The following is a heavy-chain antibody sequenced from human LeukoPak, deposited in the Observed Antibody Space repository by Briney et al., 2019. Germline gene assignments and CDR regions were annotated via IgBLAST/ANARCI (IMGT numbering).Heavy chain of an antibody. CDR2: ISYDGSNK. CDR3: ARTTGTTLTDYYYYGMDV. D-gene: IGHD1-1*01. CDR1: GFTFSTYA. Sequence: PGRSLRLSCTASGFTFSTYAMHWVRQAPGKGLEWVAVISYDGSNKYYADSVKGRFTISRDNSKNTLYLQMNSLRAEDTAVYYCARTTGTTLTDYYYYGMDVWGQGTTVTVSS. V-gene: IGHV3-30*03. J-gene: IGHJ6*02.